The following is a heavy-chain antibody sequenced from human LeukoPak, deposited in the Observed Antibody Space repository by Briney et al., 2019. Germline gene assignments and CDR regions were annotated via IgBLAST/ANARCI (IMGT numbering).Heavy chain of an antibody. CDR1: GYTFTSYD. J-gene: IGHJ6*02. Sequence: ASVKVSCKASGYTFTSYDINWVRQATGQGLEWMGWMNPNSGNTGYAQKFQGRVTMTRNTSISTAYMELSSLRSEDTAVYYCARARPLYSSGWYGYYGMDVWGQGITVTVSS. V-gene: IGHV1-8*01. D-gene: IGHD6-19*01. CDR2: MNPNSGNT. CDR3: ARARPLYSSGWYGYYGMDV.